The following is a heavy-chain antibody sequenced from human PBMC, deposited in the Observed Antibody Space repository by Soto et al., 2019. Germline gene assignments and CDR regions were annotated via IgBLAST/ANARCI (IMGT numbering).Heavy chain of an antibody. D-gene: IGHD1-1*01. CDR3: ASWHEREHAYDV. J-gene: IGHJ3*01. CDR2: LYDVDGS. V-gene: IGHV3-53*01. CDR1: GLTVSGKKY. Sequence: DVQLVESGGGLIQPGESLRLSCAAFGLTVSGKKYVAWVRQAPGKGLEWVSALYDVDGSFYADSVNGRFTTSSDSSKTTVYLQMHGLRPDDTAVYYCASWHEREHAYDVWGQGTTVTVSS.